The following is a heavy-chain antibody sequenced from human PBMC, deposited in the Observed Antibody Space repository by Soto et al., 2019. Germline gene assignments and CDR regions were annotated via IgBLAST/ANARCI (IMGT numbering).Heavy chain of an antibody. J-gene: IGHJ4*02. CDR3: ATTTVTKRGLYFDY. Sequence: SETLSLTCTVSGGSISSSSYYWGWIRQPPGKGLEWIGSIYYSGSTYYNPSLKSRVTISVDTSKNQFSLKLSSVTAADTAVYYCATTTVTKRGLYFDYWGQGTLVTVSS. D-gene: IGHD4-17*01. CDR2: IYYSGST. V-gene: IGHV4-39*01. CDR1: GGSISSSSYY.